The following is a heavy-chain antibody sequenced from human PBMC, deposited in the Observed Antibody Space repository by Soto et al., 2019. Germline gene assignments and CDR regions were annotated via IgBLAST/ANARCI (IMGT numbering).Heavy chain of an antibody. CDR2: IYYSGST. V-gene: IGHV4-39*01. D-gene: IGHD3-3*02. CDR1: GGSISSSSYY. J-gene: IGHJ5*02. Sequence: QLQLQESGPGLVKPSETLSLTCTVSGGSISSSSYYWGWIRQPPGKGLEWIGSIYYSGSTYYNPSLKSRVTISVDKSKHQFSLKLSSVTAADTAVYYCASPKIAFYNWFDPWGQGTLVTVSS. CDR3: ASPKIAFYNWFDP.